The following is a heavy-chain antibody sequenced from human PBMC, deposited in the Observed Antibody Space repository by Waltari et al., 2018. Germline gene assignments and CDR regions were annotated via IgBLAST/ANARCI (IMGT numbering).Heavy chain of an antibody. D-gene: IGHD6-13*01. CDR1: GYTFPSYD. V-gene: IGHV1-8*01. Sequence: QVQLVQSGSEVKKPGASVKVSCKASGYTFPSYDLNWVRQATGQGLEWMGWMNPNSGNTGYAQKFQDRVTMTRNTSISTAYMELSSLRSEDTAVYYCARIYSSSWTYYYYGMDVWGQGTTVTVSS. CDR3: ARIYSSSWTYYYYGMDV. CDR2: MNPNSGNT. J-gene: IGHJ6*02.